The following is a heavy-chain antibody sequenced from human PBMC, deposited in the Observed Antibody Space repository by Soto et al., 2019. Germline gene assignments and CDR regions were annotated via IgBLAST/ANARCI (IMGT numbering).Heavy chain of an antibody. J-gene: IGHJ4*02. CDR3: AKGPLSTYFD. CDR1: EFTFSTYA. D-gene: IGHD3-9*01. CDR2: IGSGGSPT. Sequence: PVGSLRLSCASSEFTFSTYAMSCVRQAPGKGLEWVSSIGSGGSPTYYADSVKGRFTISRDNSKNTLYLQMNSLRAEDTAVYYCAKGPLSTYFDWGQGTLVTVSS. V-gene: IGHV3-23*01.